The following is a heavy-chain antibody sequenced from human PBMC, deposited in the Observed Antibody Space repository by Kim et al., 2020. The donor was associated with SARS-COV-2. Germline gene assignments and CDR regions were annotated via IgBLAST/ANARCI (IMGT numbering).Heavy chain of an antibody. CDR3: AREAHIVVVTAMGPDYYYYGMDV. CDR2: ISSSSSYI. CDR1: GFTFSSYS. D-gene: IGHD2-21*02. V-gene: IGHV3-21*01. Sequence: GGSLRLSCAASGFTFSSYSMNWVRQAPGKGLEWVSSISSSSSYIYYADSVKGRFTISRDNAKNSLYLQMNSLRAEDTAVYYCAREAHIVVVTAMGPDYYYYGMDVWGQGTTVTVSS. J-gene: IGHJ6*02.